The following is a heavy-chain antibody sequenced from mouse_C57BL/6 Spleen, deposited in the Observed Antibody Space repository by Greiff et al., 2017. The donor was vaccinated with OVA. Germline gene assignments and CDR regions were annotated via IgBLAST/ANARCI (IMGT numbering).Heavy chain of an antibody. CDR1: GFTFSSYA. D-gene: IGHD1-1*01. J-gene: IGHJ3*01. V-gene: IGHV5-4*01. CDR3: ARGDGSSPAWFAY. Sequence: EVQLVESGGGLVKPGGSLKLSCAASGFTFSSYAMSWVRQTPEKRLEWVATISDGGSYTYYPDNVKGRFTISRDNAKNNLYLQMSHRKSEDTAMYYCARGDGSSPAWFAYWGQGTLVTVSA. CDR2: ISDGGSYT.